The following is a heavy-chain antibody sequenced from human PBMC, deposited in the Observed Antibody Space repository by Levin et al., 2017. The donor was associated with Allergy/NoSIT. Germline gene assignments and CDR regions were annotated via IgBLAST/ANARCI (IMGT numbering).Heavy chain of an antibody. D-gene: IGHD6-19*01. CDR1: GFSLSTTRVG. CDR2: IYWDDDN. Sequence: SGPTLVKPTQTLTLTCTFSGFSLSTTRVGVGWIRPPPGKALEWLALIYWDDDNLYSPSLESRRTITKDTSKNRVVRTMTNMDPVDTATYVGAHSRKYNRGGYFGDYWGQGTLVTVSS. V-gene: IGHV2-5*02. J-gene: IGHJ4*02. CDR3: AHSRKYNRGGYFGDY.